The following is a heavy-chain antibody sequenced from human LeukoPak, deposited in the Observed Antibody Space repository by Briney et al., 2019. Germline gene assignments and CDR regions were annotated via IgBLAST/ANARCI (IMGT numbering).Heavy chain of an antibody. CDR1: GYIFTAYY. D-gene: IGHD1-26*01. Sequence: ASVKVSCKASGYIFTAYYLHWVRLAPGQGLEWMGWVNPNSGTTNYALKFQGRVSMTRDTSITTAYMELNRLTSDDTALYFCARGIVGTVLSWGFGSWGQGSLVTVSS. CDR3: ARGIVGTVLSWGFGS. V-gene: IGHV1-2*02. J-gene: IGHJ4*02. CDR2: VNPNSGTT.